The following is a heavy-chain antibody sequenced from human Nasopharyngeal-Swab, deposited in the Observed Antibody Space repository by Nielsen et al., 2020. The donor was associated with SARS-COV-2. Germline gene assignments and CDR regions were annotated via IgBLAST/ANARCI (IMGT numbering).Heavy chain of an antibody. CDR1: GFTFSNAW. J-gene: IGHJ4*02. Sequence: GESLKISCAASGFTFSNAWMHWVRQAPGKGLVWVSRTNSDGSSTDYAAFVKGRFTISRDNAKNTLYLQMNSLRVEDTAMYYCARDSLDFYGSGSYPDYWGQGTLVTVSS. CDR2: TNSDGSST. V-gene: IGHV3-74*01. D-gene: IGHD3-10*01. CDR3: ARDSLDFYGSGSYPDY.